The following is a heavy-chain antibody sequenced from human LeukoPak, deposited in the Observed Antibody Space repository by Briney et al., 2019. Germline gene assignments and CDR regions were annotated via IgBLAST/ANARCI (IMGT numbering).Heavy chain of an antibody. Sequence: PSETLSLTCTVSGGSIRSSYYYWGWIRQPPGKGLEWIGSIYDSGSTYYNPSLKSRVTISVDTSKNQFSLKLNSVTAADTAVYFCVRLVGGDIDYWGQGTLVTVSS. J-gene: IGHJ4*02. CDR3: VRLVGGDIDY. D-gene: IGHD5-12*01. CDR1: GGSIRSSYYY. V-gene: IGHV4-39*01. CDR2: IYDSGST.